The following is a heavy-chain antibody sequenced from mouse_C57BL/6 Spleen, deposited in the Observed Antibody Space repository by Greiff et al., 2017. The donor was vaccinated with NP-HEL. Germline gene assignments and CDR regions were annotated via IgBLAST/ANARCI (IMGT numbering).Heavy chain of an antibody. Sequence: VQLQQPGAELVRPGSSVKLSCKASGYTFTSYWMDWVKQRPGQGLEWIGNIYPSDSETHYNQKFKDKATLTVDKSSSTAYMQLSSLTSEDSAVYYCARSNYNPLDYWGQGTTLTVSS. CDR1: GYTFTSYW. CDR3: ARSNYNPLDY. D-gene: IGHD1-3*01. J-gene: IGHJ2*01. V-gene: IGHV1-61*01. CDR2: IYPSDSET.